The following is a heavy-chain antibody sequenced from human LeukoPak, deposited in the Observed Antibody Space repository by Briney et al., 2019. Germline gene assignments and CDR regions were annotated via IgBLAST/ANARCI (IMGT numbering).Heavy chain of an antibody. D-gene: IGHD3-10*01. J-gene: IGHJ4*02. CDR3: ARDLSSYGSGSFY. CDR1: GGSISSHY. CDR2: IYYTGST. V-gene: IGHV4-59*11. Sequence: SETLSLTCTVSGGSISSHYWSWIRQPPGKGLEWIGYIYYTGSTNYNPSLKSRVTISVDTSKNQFSLKLNSVTAADTAVYYCARDLSSYGSGSFYWGQGTLVTVSS.